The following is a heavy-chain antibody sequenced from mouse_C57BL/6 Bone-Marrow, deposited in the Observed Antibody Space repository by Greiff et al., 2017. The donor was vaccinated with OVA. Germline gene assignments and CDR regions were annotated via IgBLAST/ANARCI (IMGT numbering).Heavy chain of an antibody. CDR1: GYTFTSYW. J-gene: IGHJ2*01. CDR3: ARWSTTYYLDY. CDR2: INPSNGGT. D-gene: IGHD1-1*01. Sequence: QVQLQQPGTELVKPGASVKLSCKASGYTFTSYWMHWVKQRPGQGLEWIGNINPSNGGTNYNEQFTSKATLTVDKASSTAYMQLSSLTSEDSAVYYCARWSTTYYLDYWGQGTTLTVSS. V-gene: IGHV1-53*01.